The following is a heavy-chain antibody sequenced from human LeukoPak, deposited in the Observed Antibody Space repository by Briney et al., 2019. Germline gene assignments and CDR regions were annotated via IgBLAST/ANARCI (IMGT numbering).Heavy chain of an antibody. D-gene: IGHD1-26*01. V-gene: IGHV3-23*01. CDR3: ARSLGGSHTLYYHYGMDV. J-gene: IGHJ6*02. CDR2: ISGSGGST. Sequence: QAGGSLRLSCAASGFTFSSYAMSLVRQAPGKGLEWVSAISGSGGSTYYADSVKGRFTISRDNSKNTLCLQMNSLRAEDTAVYYCARSLGGSHTLYYHYGMDVWGQGTTVTVSS. CDR1: GFTFSSYA.